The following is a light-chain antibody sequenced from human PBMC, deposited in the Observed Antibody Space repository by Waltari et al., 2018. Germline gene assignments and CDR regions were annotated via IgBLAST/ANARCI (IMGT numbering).Light chain of an antibody. CDR2: DVS. CDR1: SNDIGSYNF. J-gene: IGLJ2*01. CDR3: FSYAGSNSFA. Sequence: QSALTQPASVSGSPGQSITVSGIGTSNDIGSYNFVSWFQQHPGRAPKLMMYDVSERPLGVSNRFSGSKSGNTASLTISGLQAEDEADYYCFSYAGSNSFAFGGGTRVTVL. V-gene: IGLV2-23*02.